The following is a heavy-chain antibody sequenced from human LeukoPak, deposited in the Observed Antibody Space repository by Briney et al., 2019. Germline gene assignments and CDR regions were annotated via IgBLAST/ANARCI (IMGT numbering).Heavy chain of an antibody. CDR3: AKSLYYYGSGSEI. Sequence: QAGGSLRLSCAASGFTFSSYAMSWVRQAPGKGLEWVSAISGSGGSTYYADSVKGRFTISRDNSKNTLYLQMNSLRAEDTAVYYCAKSLYYYGSGSEIWGQGTLVTVSS. D-gene: IGHD3-10*01. J-gene: IGHJ4*02. V-gene: IGHV3-23*01. CDR1: GFTFSSYA. CDR2: ISGSGGST.